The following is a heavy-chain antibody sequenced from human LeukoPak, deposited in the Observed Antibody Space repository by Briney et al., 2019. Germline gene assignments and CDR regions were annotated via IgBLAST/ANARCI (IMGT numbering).Heavy chain of an antibody. D-gene: IGHD1-26*01. CDR3: AKLVGATWGDVFDI. J-gene: IGHJ3*02. CDR1: GFTLSSYG. V-gene: IGHV3-30*18. CDR2: ISYDGSNK. Sequence: PGGSLRLSCAASGFTLSSYGMHWVRQAPGKGLEWVAVISYDGSNKYYADSVKGRFTISRDNSKNTLYLQMNSLRAEDTAVYYCAKLVGATWGDVFDIWGQGTMVTVSS.